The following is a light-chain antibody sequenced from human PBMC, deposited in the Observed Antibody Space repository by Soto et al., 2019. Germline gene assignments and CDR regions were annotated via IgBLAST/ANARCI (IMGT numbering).Light chain of an antibody. CDR2: DVT. J-gene: IGLJ1*01. V-gene: IGLV2-14*01. CDR3: SSFTSSMTNV. CDR1: SSAVGGYNS. Sequence: QTVLTRPASVSGVPLRWITLSCTVTSSAVGGYNSVSWYQQHPGKAPKLILYDVTDRPSGVSYRFSGSKSGSTASLTISGLQAADEADYFCSSFTSSMTNVFGSGTKVTVL.